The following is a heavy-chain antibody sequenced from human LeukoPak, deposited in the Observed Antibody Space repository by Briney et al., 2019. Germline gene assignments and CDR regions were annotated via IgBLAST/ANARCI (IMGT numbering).Heavy chain of an antibody. Sequence: GGSLRLSCAASGFTFSSYSMNWVRQAPGKGLEWVSSINSDSSYIYYADSVKGRFTISRDNSKNTLYLQMNSLRAEDTAVYYCAKASLGYCSGGSCWGFDYWGQGTLVTVSS. CDR3: AKASLGYCSGGSCWGFDY. CDR1: GFTFSSYS. D-gene: IGHD2-15*01. J-gene: IGHJ4*02. CDR2: INSDSSYI. V-gene: IGHV3-21*01.